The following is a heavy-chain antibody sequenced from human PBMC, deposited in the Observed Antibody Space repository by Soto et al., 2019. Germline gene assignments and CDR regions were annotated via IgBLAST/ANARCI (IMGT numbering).Heavy chain of an antibody. Sequence: SETLSLTCTVSGGSISSYYWSWIRQPPGKGLEWIGYIYYSGSTNYNPSLKSRVTISVDTSKNQFSLKLSSVTAADTAVYYCASLHDYSNHWGQGTLVTVSS. CDR2: IYYSGST. J-gene: IGHJ5*02. CDR3: ASLHDYSNH. V-gene: IGHV4-59*08. CDR1: GGSISSYY. D-gene: IGHD4-4*01.